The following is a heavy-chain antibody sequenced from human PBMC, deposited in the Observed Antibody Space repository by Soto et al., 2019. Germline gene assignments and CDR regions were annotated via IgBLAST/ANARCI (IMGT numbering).Heavy chain of an antibody. V-gene: IGHV2-5*02. CDR1: GFSLSTSGVD. CDR3: AQQSRTSYGDHLGFAY. Sequence: SGPTLVKPTQTLTLTCTFSGFSLSTSGVDVGWIRQPPGKALELLALIYWDDDKRYSPSLKSRLTITKDTSKNQVVLTMTNMDPVDTATYYCAQQSRTSYGDHLGFAYWGQGTLVTVSS. CDR2: IYWDDDK. J-gene: IGHJ4*02. D-gene: IGHD4-17*01.